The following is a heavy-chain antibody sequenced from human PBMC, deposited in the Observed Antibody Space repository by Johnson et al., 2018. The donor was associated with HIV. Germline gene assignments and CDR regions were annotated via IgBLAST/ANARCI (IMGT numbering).Heavy chain of an antibody. V-gene: IGHV3-30-3*01. Sequence: QVQLVESGGGVVQPGRSLRLSCAASGFTFSSYAMHWVRQAPGKGLEWVAVISYDGGNKYYADSVKGRFTSSRDNSKNTLYLEMNSLRAEDTAVYYCARDSGVDAFDIWGQGTMVTVSS. D-gene: IGHD3-10*01. J-gene: IGHJ3*02. CDR2: ISYDGGNK. CDR3: ARDSGVDAFDI. CDR1: GFTFSSYA.